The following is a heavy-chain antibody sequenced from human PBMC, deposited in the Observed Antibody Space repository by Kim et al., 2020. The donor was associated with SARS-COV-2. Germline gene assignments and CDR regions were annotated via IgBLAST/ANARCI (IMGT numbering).Heavy chain of an antibody. J-gene: IGHJ4*02. V-gene: IGHV3-23*01. CDR3: AKDWGDTSGWFGTAFVN. Sequence: GGSLRLSCAASGFTFRSYGMSWVRQAPGKGLEWVSGIRGSGSDAYYGGSVRGRFTISRDNSKSTLYLQMTSLRVEDTAVYYCAKDWGDTSGWFGTAFVNWGQGTLVTVSP. CDR2: IRGSGSDA. CDR1: GFTFRSYG. D-gene: IGHD6-19*01.